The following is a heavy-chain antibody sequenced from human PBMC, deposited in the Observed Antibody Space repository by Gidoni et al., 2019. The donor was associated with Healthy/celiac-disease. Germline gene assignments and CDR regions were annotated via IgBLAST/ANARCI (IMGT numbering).Heavy chain of an antibody. CDR2: ISYDGSNK. V-gene: IGHV3-30-3*01. D-gene: IGHD1-20*01. J-gene: IGHJ3*02. CDR3: ASPLLSYNWNDVQAFDI. CDR1: GFPFSSYA. Sequence: QVQLVESGGGVVQPGRSLRLSCAASGFPFSSYAMHWVRQAPGKGLEWVAVISYDGSNKYYADSVKGRFTISRDNSKTTLYLQMNSLRAEDTAVYYCASPLLSYNWNDVQAFDIWGQGTMVTVSS.